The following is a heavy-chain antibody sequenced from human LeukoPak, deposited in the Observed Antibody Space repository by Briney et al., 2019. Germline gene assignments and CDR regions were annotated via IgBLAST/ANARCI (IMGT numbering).Heavy chain of an antibody. Sequence: GGSLRLSCAASGFTFSSYWMSWVRQAPGKGLGWVANIKQDGSEKYYVDSVKGRFTISRDNAKNSLYLQMNSLRAEDTAVYYCARSGSGTRTGWFDPWGQGTLVTVSS. D-gene: IGHD1-26*01. CDR3: ARSGSGTRTGWFDP. J-gene: IGHJ5*02. V-gene: IGHV3-7*01. CDR2: IKQDGSEK. CDR1: GFTFSSYW.